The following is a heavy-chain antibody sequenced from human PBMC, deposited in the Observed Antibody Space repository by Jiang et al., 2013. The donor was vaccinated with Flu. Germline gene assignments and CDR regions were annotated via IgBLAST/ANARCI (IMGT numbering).Heavy chain of an antibody. CDR3: ARDSTTPKIVSAYFDY. Sequence: PGLVKPSETLSLTCTVSGGSISSYYWSWIRQPAGKGLEWIGRIYTSGSTNYNPSLKSRVTMSVDTSKNQFSLKLSSVTAADTAVYYCARDSTTPKIVSAYFDYRGQGTLVTVSS. CDR1: GGSISSYY. J-gene: IGHJ4*02. CDR2: IYTSGST. V-gene: IGHV4-4*07. D-gene: IGHD2-2*01.